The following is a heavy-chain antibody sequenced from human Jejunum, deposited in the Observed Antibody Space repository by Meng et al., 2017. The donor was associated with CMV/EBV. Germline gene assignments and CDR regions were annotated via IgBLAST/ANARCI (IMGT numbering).Heavy chain of an antibody. D-gene: IGHD4-23*01. CDR2: INCYSGDT. Sequence: VQLVQSGAEVKKPGASVKVTCKASGYSFSDYYMHWVRQAPGQGPEWMGWINCYSGDTRYAQKFQGRVTMSRDTSSNTVYLDLSSLKPDDTAVYYCARPRWDWAPGYWGQGTLVTVSS. J-gene: IGHJ4*02. V-gene: IGHV1-2*02. CDR3: ARPRWDWAPGY. CDR1: GYSFSDYY.